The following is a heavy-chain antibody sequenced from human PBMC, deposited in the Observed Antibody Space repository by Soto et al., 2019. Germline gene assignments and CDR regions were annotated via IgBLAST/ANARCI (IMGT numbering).Heavy chain of an antibody. Sequence: PGGSLRLSCAASGFNFTNAWITWVRQSPWKGLEWVGRIRSKTDGGTADFAAPVKGRFSISRDDSKKTLFLQMNSLKTEDTAVYYCTKLPLDYWGQGILVTVSS. D-gene: IGHD1-7*01. CDR1: GFNFTNAW. CDR3: TKLPLDY. J-gene: IGHJ4*02. V-gene: IGHV3-15*01. CDR2: IRSKTDGGTA.